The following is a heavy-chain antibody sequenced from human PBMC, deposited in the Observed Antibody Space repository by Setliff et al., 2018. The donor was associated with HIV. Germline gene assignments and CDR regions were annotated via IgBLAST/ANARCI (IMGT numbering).Heavy chain of an antibody. Sequence: ASVKVSCKASGYTFTNSDINWVRQATGQGLEWMGWMNPNSGNTGYARKFQGRVIMTRDTSITTAYMELSSLRSDDTAVYYCARGAWYTSGWYSSRYMDVWGKGTTVTVSS. CDR2: MNPNSGNT. D-gene: IGHD6-19*01. V-gene: IGHV1-8*02. CDR3: ARGAWYTSGWYSSRYMDV. CDR1: GYTFTNSD. J-gene: IGHJ6*03.